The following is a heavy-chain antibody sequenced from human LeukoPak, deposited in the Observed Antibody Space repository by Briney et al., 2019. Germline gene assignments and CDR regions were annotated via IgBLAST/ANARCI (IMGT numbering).Heavy chain of an antibody. CDR1: GYTFTSYY. V-gene: IGHV1-46*01. CDR2: INPSGGST. J-gene: IGHJ4*02. Sequence: ASLKVSCKASGYTFTSYYMHWVRQAPGQGLEWMGIINPSGGSTSYAQKFEGRVTMARDTSTSTVYMELSSLRSEDTAVYYCARDRYSSSYENYYFEYWGQGTLVTVSS. D-gene: IGHD6-6*01. CDR3: ARDRYSSSYENYYFEY.